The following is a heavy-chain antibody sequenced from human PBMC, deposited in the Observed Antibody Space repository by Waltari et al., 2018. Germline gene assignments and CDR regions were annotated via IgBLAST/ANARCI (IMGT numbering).Heavy chain of an antibody. CDR2: IYYSGTI. D-gene: IGHD2-2*01. Sequence: QVQLQEPGPGLVKPSETLSLTCTVSGGPISSYNWAWIRQAPGKGLDWIGYIYYSGTINYDPSHKSRVTISVDTSKNQFSLKLSSVTAADTAVYYCARGLGYCSSNRCFDAFDIWGQGTMVTVSS. J-gene: IGHJ3*02. CDR3: ARGLGYCSSNRCFDAFDI. V-gene: IGHV4-59*01. CDR1: GGPISSYN.